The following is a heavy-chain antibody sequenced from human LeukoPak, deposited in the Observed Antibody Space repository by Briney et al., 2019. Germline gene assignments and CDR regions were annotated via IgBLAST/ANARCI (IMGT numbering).Heavy chain of an antibody. CDR1: GGSISSYY. J-gene: IGHJ4*02. Sequence: SETLSLTCTVSGGSISSYYWSWIRLPPGKGLEWIGYIYDSGSTNYNPSLKSRVTISVDMSKNQLSLKLSSVTAAVTAVYYCARSSIAAPPDYWGQGTLVTVSS. D-gene: IGHD6-6*01. V-gene: IGHV4-59*01. CDR2: IYDSGST. CDR3: ARSSIAAPPDY.